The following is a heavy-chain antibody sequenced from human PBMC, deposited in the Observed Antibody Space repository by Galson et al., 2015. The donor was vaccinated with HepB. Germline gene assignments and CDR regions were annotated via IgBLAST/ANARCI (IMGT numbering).Heavy chain of an antibody. CDR3: ARDVRQTLWFGELLPFY. CDR1: GFTFSSYS. Sequence: SLRLSCAASGFTFSSYSMNWVRQAPGKGLEWVSYISSSSSTIYYADSVKGRFTVSRDNAKNSLYLQMNSLRAEDTAVYYCARDVRQTLWFGELLPFYWGQGTLVTVSS. J-gene: IGHJ4*02. V-gene: IGHV3-48*04. D-gene: IGHD3-10*01. CDR2: ISSSSSTI.